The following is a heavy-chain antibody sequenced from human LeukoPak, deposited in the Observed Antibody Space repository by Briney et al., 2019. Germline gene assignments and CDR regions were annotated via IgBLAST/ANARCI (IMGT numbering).Heavy chain of an antibody. V-gene: IGHV3-23*01. CDR1: GFTFSGFA. CDR2: ISGSGDNT. D-gene: IGHD1-26*01. CDR3: AKMKGHPLPKYYMDV. Sequence: GGSLRLSCEASGFTFSGFAMSWVRWTPGKGLEWVSGISGSGDNTLYADSVKGRFTISRDNSKNTLHLEMNSLRAEDTAIYYCAKMKGHPLPKYYMDVWGQGTTVTVSS. J-gene: IGHJ6*01.